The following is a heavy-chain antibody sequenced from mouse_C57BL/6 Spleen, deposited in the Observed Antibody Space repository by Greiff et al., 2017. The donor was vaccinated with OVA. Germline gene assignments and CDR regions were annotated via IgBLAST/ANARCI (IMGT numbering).Heavy chain of an antibody. CDR1: GFSLPCYG. D-gene: IGHD1-1*01. Sequence: QVQLQQSGPGLVQPSQSLSITCTVSGFSLPCYGVHWVRQSPGKGLEWLGVIWRGGGTDYNAAFMSRLSITKDNSKSQVFFKMNSLPADDTAIYYCAITYYGSSPFACGGQGTLVTVSA. CDR3: AITYYGSSPFAC. J-gene: IGHJ3*01. V-gene: IGHV2-5*01. CDR2: IWRGGGT.